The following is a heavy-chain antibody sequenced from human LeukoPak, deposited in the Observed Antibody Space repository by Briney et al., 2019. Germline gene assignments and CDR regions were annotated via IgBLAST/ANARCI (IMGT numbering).Heavy chain of an antibody. D-gene: IGHD6-13*01. J-gene: IGHJ5*02. CDR3: ARGRIAAAVNL. V-gene: IGHV1-18*01. Sequence: GASVKVSCKASGYTFTSYGISWVRQAPGQGLEWMGWISAYNGNTNYAQKLQGRVTMTRNTSISTAYMELSSLRSEDTAVYYCARGRIAAAVNLWGQGTLVTVSS. CDR1: GYTFTSYG. CDR2: ISAYNGNT.